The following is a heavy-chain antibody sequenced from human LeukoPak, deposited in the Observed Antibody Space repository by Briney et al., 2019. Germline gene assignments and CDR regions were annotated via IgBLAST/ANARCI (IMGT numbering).Heavy chain of an antibody. CDR3: ARGPIDYYYDSSGYDY. J-gene: IGHJ4*02. CDR2: IRSSSSYM. CDR1: GFTFSSYS. D-gene: IGHD3-22*01. V-gene: IGHV3-21*01. Sequence: PGGSLRLSCAASGFTFSSYSMNWVRQAPGKGLEWVSSIRSSSSYMYYADSVKGRFTISRDNAKNSLYLQMNSLRAEDTAVYYCARGPIDYYYDSSGYDYWGQGTLVTVSS.